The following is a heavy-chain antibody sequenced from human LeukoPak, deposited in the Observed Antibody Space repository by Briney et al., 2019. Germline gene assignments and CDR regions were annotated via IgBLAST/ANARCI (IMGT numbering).Heavy chain of an antibody. D-gene: IGHD6-19*01. CDR2: IYPGDSDT. CDR3: ARRITVAGTKGRYFDY. CDR1: GYSFTSYW. V-gene: IGHV5-51*01. Sequence: GESLKISCKGSGYSFTSYWIGWVRQMPGKGLEWMGIIYPGDSDTRYSPSFQGQVTISADKSISTAYLQWSSLKASDTAMYYCARRITVAGTKGRYFDYWGQGTLVTVSS. J-gene: IGHJ4*02.